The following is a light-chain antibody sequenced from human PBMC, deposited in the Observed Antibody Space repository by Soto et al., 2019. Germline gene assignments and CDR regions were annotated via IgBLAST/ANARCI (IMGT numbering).Light chain of an antibody. CDR3: QVWDGSTAHVV. CDR1: NIGRKN. V-gene: IGLV3-9*01. Sequence: SYDLTQPLSVSVVLGQTARITCGGDNIGRKNVHWCVQKPGQAPVLVIYRDKNRPSGIPERFSGSNSGDTATLTISRAQAGDEADYYCQVWDGSTAHVVFGGGTKLTVL. J-gene: IGLJ3*02. CDR2: RDK.